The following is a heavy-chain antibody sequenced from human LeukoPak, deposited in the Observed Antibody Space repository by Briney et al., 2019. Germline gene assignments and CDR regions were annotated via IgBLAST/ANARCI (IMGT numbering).Heavy chain of an antibody. J-gene: IGHJ4*02. D-gene: IGHD5-12*01. CDR2: IYYSGST. Sequence: PSETLPLTCTVSGGSISSYYWSWIRQPPGKGLEWIGYIYYSGSTNYNPSLKSRVTISVDTSKNQFSLKLSSVTAADTAVYYCARGAVDIVATTMYYFDYWGQGTLVTVSS. CDR1: GGSISSYY. CDR3: ARGAVDIVATTMYYFDY. V-gene: IGHV4-59*01.